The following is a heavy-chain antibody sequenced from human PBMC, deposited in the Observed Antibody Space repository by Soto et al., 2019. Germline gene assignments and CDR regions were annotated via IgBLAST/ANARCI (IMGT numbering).Heavy chain of an antibody. CDR1: GFTVSSNY. J-gene: IGHJ4*02. CDR2: IYSGGST. CDR3: VRARGGLSVVTATYFDY. D-gene: IGHD2-21*02. V-gene: IGHV3-53*01. Sequence: EVQLVESGRGLIQPGGSLRLSCAASGFTVSSNYMTWVRQAPGKGLEWVSLIYSGGSTYYANSVKGRFTISRDNSKNTLYLQMNSLRAEDTAVYYCVRARGGLSVVTATYFDYWGQGTLVTVSS.